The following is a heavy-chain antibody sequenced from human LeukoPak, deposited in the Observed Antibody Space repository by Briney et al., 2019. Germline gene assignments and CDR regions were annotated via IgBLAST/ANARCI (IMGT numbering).Heavy chain of an antibody. J-gene: IGHJ1*01. V-gene: IGHV4-59*01. CDR2: IYYSGYT. Sequence: SETLSLTCTVSGGSISSYYWSWIRQPPGKGLKWIGNIYYSGYTTYSPSLRSRVTISVDTSKNQFSLKLSSVTAADTAVYYCASGSSYYDSSGFPEYFQHWGQGTLVTVSS. D-gene: IGHD3-22*01. CDR1: GGSISSYY. CDR3: ASGSSYYDSSGFPEYFQH.